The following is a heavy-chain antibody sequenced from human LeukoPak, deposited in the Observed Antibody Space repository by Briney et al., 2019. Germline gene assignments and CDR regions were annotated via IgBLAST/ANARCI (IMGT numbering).Heavy chain of an antibody. CDR3: ARDRYGDYSGWCDP. D-gene: IGHD4-17*01. CDR1: GGSISSGGYS. J-gene: IGHJ5*02. CDR2: IYHSGST. V-gene: IGHV4-30-2*01. Sequence: PSETLSRTCAVSGGSISSGGYSWSWIRQPPGKGLEWIGYIYHSGSTYYNPSLKSRVTISVDRSKNQFSLKLSSVTAADTAVYYCARDRYGDYSGWCDPWGQRTLVTVSS.